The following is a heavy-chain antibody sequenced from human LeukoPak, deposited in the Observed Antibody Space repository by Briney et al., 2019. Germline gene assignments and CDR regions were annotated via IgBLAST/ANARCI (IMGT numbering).Heavy chain of an antibody. J-gene: IGHJ5*02. Sequence: PGGSLRLSCAASGFSFSSYSMNWVRQAPGKGLEWVSSISSTSTDIFHADSVKGRFTISRDNAKNSLYLQMNSLRAEDTAVYYCARGWFDPWGQGTLVTVSS. CDR3: ARGWFDP. CDR1: GFSFSSYS. CDR2: ISSTSTDI. V-gene: IGHV3-21*01.